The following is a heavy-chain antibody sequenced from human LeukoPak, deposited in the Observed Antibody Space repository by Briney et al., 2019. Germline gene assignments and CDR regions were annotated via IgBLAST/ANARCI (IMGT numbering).Heavy chain of an antibody. D-gene: IGHD5-18*01. CDR3: ARIPSGYTLGYGYYYYYMDV. CDR1: GFSFNGFA. V-gene: IGHV3-23*01. Sequence: GGSLRLSCAASGFSFNGFAMTWVRQAPGKGLEWVSSISGSGASTFYADSVKGRFTLSKDTSSNTVFLQMASLRAEDTAVYYCARIPSGYTLGYGYYYYYMDVWGKGATVTVSS. J-gene: IGHJ6*03. CDR2: ISGSGAST.